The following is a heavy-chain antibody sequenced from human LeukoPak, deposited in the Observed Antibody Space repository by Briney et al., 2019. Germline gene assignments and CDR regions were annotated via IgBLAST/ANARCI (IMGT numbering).Heavy chain of an antibody. CDR2: ISGSGGST. D-gene: IGHD5-12*01. V-gene: IGHV3-23*01. J-gene: IGHJ6*03. CDR3: AKDGRDRTSGYGYYYMDV. Sequence: PGGSLRLSCAASGLTFSIYAMSWVRQAPGKGLEWVSAISGSGGSTYYADSVKGRFTISRDNSKNTLYLQMNSLRAEDTAVYYCAKDGRDRTSGYGYYYMDVWGKGTTVTVSS. CDR1: GLTFSIYA.